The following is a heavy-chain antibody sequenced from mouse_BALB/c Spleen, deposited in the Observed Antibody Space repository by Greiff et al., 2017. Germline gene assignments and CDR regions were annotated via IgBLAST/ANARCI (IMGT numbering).Heavy chain of an antibody. D-gene: IGHD2-14*01. Sequence: EVKLMESGPGLVKPSQSLSLTCSVTGYSITSGYYWNWIRQFPGNKLEWMGYISYDGSNNYNPSLKNRISITRDTSKNQFFLKLNSVTTEDTATYYCARDRYDGGFDYWGQGTTLTVSS. V-gene: IGHV3-6*02. J-gene: IGHJ2*01. CDR2: ISYDGSN. CDR3: ARDRYDGGFDY. CDR1: GYSITSGYY.